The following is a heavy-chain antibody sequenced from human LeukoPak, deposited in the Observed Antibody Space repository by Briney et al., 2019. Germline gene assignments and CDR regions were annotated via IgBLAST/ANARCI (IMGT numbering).Heavy chain of an antibody. D-gene: IGHD6-13*01. J-gene: IGHJ6*03. CDR2: IIPIFGTA. Sequence: SVKVSCKASGGTFSSYAISWVRQAPGQGLEWVGGIIPIFGTANYAQKFQGRVTITADKSTSTAYMELSSLRSEDTAVYYCARSGVIAAAAYYYYYYMDVWGKGTTVTVSS. CDR3: ARSGVIAAAAYYYYYYMDV. CDR1: GGTFSSYA. V-gene: IGHV1-69*06.